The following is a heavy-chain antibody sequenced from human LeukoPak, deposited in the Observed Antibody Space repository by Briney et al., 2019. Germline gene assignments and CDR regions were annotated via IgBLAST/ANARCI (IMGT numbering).Heavy chain of an antibody. J-gene: IGHJ6*02. V-gene: IGHV3-23*01. CDR3: AKKGVIGAGSGRRPDYYYYYGMDV. Sequence: PGGSLRLSCAASGFTFSSYAMSWVRQAPGKGLEWVSAISGSGGSTYYADSVKGRFTISRDNSKNTLYLQMNSLRAEDTAVYYCAKKGVIGAGSGRRPDYYYYYGMDVWGQGTTVTVSS. CDR1: GFTFSSYA. D-gene: IGHD3-10*01. CDR2: ISGSGGST.